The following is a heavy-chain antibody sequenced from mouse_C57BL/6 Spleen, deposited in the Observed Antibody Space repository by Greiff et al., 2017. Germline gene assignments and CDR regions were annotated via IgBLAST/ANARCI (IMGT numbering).Heavy chain of an antibody. CDR3: ARESYYGSRGFAY. CDR2: IYPGDGVT. Sequence: QVQLQQSGPELVKPGASVKISCKASGYAFSSSWMNWVKQRPGTGLEWIGRIYPGDGVTNYNGKFKGKATLTADKSSSTAYMQLSSLTSEDSAVYFCARESYYGSRGFAYWGQGTLVTVSA. J-gene: IGHJ3*01. D-gene: IGHD1-1*01. CDR1: GYAFSSSW. V-gene: IGHV1-82*01.